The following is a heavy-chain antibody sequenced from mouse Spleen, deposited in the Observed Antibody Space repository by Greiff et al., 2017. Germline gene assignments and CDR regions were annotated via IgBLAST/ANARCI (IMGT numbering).Heavy chain of an antibody. Sequence: EVKLVESGGGLVKLGGSLKLSCAASGFTFSSYAMSWVRQTPEKRLEWVATISSGGGNTYYPDSVKGRFTISRDNAKNTLYLQMSSLKSEDTAMYYCARQDDYDEGFAYWGQGTLVTVSA. J-gene: IGHJ3*01. D-gene: IGHD2-4*01. CDR2: ISSGGGNT. CDR3: ARQDDYDEGFAY. CDR1: GFTFSSYA. V-gene: IGHV5-9*04.